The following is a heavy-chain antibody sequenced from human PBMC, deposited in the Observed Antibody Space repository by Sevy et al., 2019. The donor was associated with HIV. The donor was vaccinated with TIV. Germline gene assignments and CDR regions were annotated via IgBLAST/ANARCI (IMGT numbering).Heavy chain of an antibody. CDR2: IQYDGNDK. Sequence: GGSLRLSCAASRFIFNDYGMHWVRQAPGKGLEWVAFIQYDGNDKYYADSMRGRFTISIDNSKNMLFLQMNSLRSEDTAMYYCAKNTAAAGAGGFDYWGQGTLVTVSS. V-gene: IGHV3-30*02. D-gene: IGHD6-13*01. CDR1: RFIFNDYG. CDR3: AKNTAAAGAGGFDY. J-gene: IGHJ4*02.